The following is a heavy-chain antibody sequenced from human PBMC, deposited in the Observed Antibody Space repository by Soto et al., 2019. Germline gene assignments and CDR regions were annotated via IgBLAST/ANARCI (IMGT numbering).Heavy chain of an antibody. Sequence: QVQLVESGGGVVQPGRSLRLSCAASGFTFSSYGMHWVRQAPGKGLEWVAVISYDGSNKYYADSVKGRFTISRDNSKNTLYLQMNSLRAEDTAVYYCAKDKGAAENSYYYGMDVWGQGTTVTVSS. V-gene: IGHV3-30*18. CDR3: AKDKGAAENSYYYGMDV. D-gene: IGHD3-16*01. CDR1: GFTFSSYG. J-gene: IGHJ6*02. CDR2: ISYDGSNK.